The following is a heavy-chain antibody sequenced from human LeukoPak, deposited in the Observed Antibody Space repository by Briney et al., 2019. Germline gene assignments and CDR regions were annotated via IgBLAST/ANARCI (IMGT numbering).Heavy chain of an antibody. D-gene: IGHD4-11*01. J-gene: IGHJ4*02. Sequence: TVSCKGFGYSFTNSWIGWVRQMPGKGLEWMGNIYPGDSDTRYSPSFQGQVTISADKSISTAYLQWSGLKASDTAMYYCARLQSYYFNYWGQGTLVTVSS. CDR1: GYSFTNSW. V-gene: IGHV5-51*01. CDR2: IYPGDSDT. CDR3: ARLQSYYFNY.